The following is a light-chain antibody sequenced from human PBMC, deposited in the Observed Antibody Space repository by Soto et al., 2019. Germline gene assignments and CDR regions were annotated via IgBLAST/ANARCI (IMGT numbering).Light chain of an antibody. CDR3: QHYPRRNPIT. CDR2: GAS. CDR1: QSVGTR. J-gene: IGKJ5*01. V-gene: IGKV3-20*01. Sequence: IRLTQYLDTVSLTQGERATLFCRAAQSVGTRLAWYQHKTGQAPRLLISGASSRATGIPDRFTGSGSETSFTLTISRLSPEHLALYYCQHYPRRNPITFGRGARRGIK.